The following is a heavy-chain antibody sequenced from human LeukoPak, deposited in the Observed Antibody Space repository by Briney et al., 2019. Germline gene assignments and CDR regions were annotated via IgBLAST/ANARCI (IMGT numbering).Heavy chain of an antibody. J-gene: IGHJ5*02. V-gene: IGHV4-39*07. CDR3: ARVDSFDRSGHFDP. CDR1: GGSIHSRSHL. D-gene: IGHD3-9*01. CDR2: VEDGGST. Sequence: PSETLSLTCSGSGGSIHSRSHLWGWVRQPPGKGLEWIGSVEDGGSTYYNPSLKSRVTISIDTSKNKFSLEVTSVTAADAAIYFCARVDSFDRSGHFDPWGQKLVVIVSS.